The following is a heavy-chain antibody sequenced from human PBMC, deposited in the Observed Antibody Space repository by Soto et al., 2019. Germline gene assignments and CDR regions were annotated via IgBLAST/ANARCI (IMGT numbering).Heavy chain of an antibody. CDR2: VSPYNGNR. Sequence: ASVKVSCKASGYTFTNYGISWVRQAPGQGLEWMGWVSPYNGNRYYAQKFHGRLTLTTDTSTNTAFMELRSLSPGDTAIYYCARRYGDPSSAAGFDYWGQGTLVTVSS. D-gene: IGHD2-21*02. CDR1: GYTFTNYG. V-gene: IGHV1-18*01. J-gene: IGHJ4*02. CDR3: ARRYGDPSSAAGFDY.